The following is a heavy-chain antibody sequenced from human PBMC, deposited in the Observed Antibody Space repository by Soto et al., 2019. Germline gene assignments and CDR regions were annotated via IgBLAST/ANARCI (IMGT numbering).Heavy chain of an antibody. D-gene: IGHD3-10*01. Sequence: GGSLRLSCVGSGFTFSSNWMTWVRQAPGKGLEWVANIRQDGSEINYVDSVKGRFTISRDNTKNSLYLQMNSLRADDTAVYYCAKDDHYYNSGNYKNTILDLWGQGTMVTVSS. CDR1: GFTFSSNW. CDR3: AKDDHYYNSGNYKNTILDL. CDR2: IRQDGSEI. V-gene: IGHV3-7*01. J-gene: IGHJ3*01.